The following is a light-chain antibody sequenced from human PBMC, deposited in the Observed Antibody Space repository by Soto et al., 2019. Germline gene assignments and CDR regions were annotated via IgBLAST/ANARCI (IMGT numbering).Light chain of an antibody. Sequence: QSALPQPASVSGSPGQSIPISCTGTISDIGGYNFISWYQHHPGKAPKLVIYDVNNRPSGISYRFSGSKSGNTASLTISGLHAEDEADYYCASYTRTTTLVFGGGTKLTVL. V-gene: IGLV2-14*01. CDR2: DVN. CDR3: ASYTRTTTLV. J-gene: IGLJ2*01. CDR1: ISDIGGYNF.